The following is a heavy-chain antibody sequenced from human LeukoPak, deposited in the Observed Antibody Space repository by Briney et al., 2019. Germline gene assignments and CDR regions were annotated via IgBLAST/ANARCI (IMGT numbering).Heavy chain of an antibody. Sequence: SVKVSCKASGFTFTSYDINWVRQASGQRLEWIGWIVVDGGNTHYAQKFQERVDIITDRSTNTVFMELRSLRSDDTAVYYCSAGATTYCGEDCYPSFFFYLGIDVWGQGTTVTVSS. J-gene: IGHJ6*02. V-gene: IGHV1-58*02. CDR1: GFTFTSYD. D-gene: IGHD2-21*02. CDR2: IVVDGGNT. CDR3: SAGATTYCGEDCYPSFFFYLGIDV.